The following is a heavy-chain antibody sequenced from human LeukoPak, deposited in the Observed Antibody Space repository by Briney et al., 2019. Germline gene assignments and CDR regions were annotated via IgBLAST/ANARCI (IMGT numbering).Heavy chain of an antibody. CDR1: GYTFTNYD. D-gene: IGHD1-26*01. Sequence: ASVKVSCKASGYTFTNYDINWVRQATGQGLEWMGWMNPKSGYTGYAQKFQGRVTMTRGTSISTAYMELGSLRSEDTAVYYCARVTGSIDYWGQGTLVTVSP. J-gene: IGHJ4*02. CDR3: ARVTGSIDY. CDR2: MNPKSGYT. V-gene: IGHV1-8*01.